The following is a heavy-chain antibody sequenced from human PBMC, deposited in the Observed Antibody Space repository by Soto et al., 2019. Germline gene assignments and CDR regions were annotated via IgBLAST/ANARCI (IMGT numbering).Heavy chain of an antibody. CDR1: GYSFTNYY. V-gene: IGHV1-46*01. CDR2: INPFGGDT. CDR3: ARSPTPNSFFDY. Sequence: ASVKISCKASGYSFTNYYTHWVRQAPGQGLEWMGIINPFGGDTNYAQKFQGRLTMTRDTSTSIVYMELNSLRSDDTAIYYCARSPTPNSFFDYWGQGTLVTVSS. D-gene: IGHD1-7*01. J-gene: IGHJ4*02.